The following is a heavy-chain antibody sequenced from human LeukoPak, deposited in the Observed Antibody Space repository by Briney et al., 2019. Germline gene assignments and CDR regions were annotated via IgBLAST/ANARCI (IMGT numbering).Heavy chain of an antibody. J-gene: IGHJ5*02. CDR2: INPSGTGT. CDR1: GYTITNNY. Sequence: ASVKVSCKASGYTITNNYMHWVRQAPGQGLEWMGVINPSGTGTSYAQKFQGRITMSRDTSTSTVYMELRSLRSEDTAFYYCATDHSMANTAWWFDHWGQGTLVTVSS. CDR3: ATDHSMANTAWWFDH. V-gene: IGHV1-46*01. D-gene: IGHD5-24*01.